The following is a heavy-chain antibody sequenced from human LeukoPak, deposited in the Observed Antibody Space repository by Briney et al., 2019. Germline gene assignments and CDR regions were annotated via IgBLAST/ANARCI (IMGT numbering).Heavy chain of an antibody. V-gene: IGHV4-4*07. CDR1: GGSISSYY. J-gene: IGHJ4*02. CDR2: IYTSGST. Sequence: SETLSLTCTVSGGSISSYYWSWIRQPAGKGLEWIGRIYTSGSTNYNPSLKSRVTMSVDTSKNQFSLKLSSVTAADTAVYYCARDNYGSGSANYYSDYWGQGTLVTVSS. CDR3: ARDNYGSGSANYYSDY. D-gene: IGHD3-10*01.